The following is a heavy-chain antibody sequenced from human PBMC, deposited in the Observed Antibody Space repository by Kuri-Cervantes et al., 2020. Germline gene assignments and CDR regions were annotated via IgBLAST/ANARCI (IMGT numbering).Heavy chain of an antibody. J-gene: IGHJ4*02. CDR2: INRSGST. V-gene: IGHV4-34*01. Sequence: SETLSLTCAVYGGSFSGYYWSWIRQPPGKGLEWIGEINRSGSTNYNPSLKSRVTISVDTSKNQFSLKLSSVTAADTAVYYCARVNSRWYRLLSFPVRARSRSFDYWGQGTLVTVSS. CDR3: ARVNSRWYRLLSFPVRARSRSFDY. CDR1: GGSFSGYY. D-gene: IGHD6-13*01.